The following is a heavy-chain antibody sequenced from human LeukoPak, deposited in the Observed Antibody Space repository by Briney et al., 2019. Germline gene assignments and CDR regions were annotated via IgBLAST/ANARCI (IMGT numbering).Heavy chain of an antibody. Sequence: GSSVKVSCKASEGTFSSYAISWVRQAPGQGLEWMGGIIPIFGTANYAQKFQGRVTITADESTSTAYMELSSLRSEDTAVYYCARGVAAAGTDPDYWGQGTLVTVSS. J-gene: IGHJ4*02. V-gene: IGHV1-69*13. D-gene: IGHD6-13*01. CDR3: ARGVAAAGTDPDY. CDR1: EGTFSSYA. CDR2: IIPIFGTA.